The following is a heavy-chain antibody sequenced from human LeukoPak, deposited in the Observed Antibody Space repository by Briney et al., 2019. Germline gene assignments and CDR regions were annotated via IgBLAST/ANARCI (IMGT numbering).Heavy chain of an antibody. CDR1: GLPFSTYS. Sequence: AGGSLRLSCEASGLPFSTYSMICVRQAPGKGLEWLSYISSNSGTVNYANSVKGRFTISRDNARSSLYLQMDSLTVEDTAVYFCARVSPYDEGHWGQGTLVTVSP. V-gene: IGHV3-48*01. CDR2: ISSNSGTV. J-gene: IGHJ4*01. D-gene: IGHD5-12*01. CDR3: ARVSPYDEGH.